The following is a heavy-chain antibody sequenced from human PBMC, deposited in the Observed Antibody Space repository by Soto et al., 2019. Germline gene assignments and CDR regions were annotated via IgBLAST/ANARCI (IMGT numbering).Heavy chain of an antibody. D-gene: IGHD3-22*01. CDR3: ARTGQYDDSSGYAS. CDR1: GSSFGTSG. CDR2: ISAYNGNT. V-gene: IGHV1-18*01. J-gene: IGHJ4*02. Sequence: QVKLVQFGTEVKKPGASMKVSCKASGSSFGTSGISWVRQAHGQVLQRLRWISAYNGNTNNEQSLQDRVTMTTDTSTMTASLELRSLRAEYTSMDYCARTGQYDDSSGYASWGQGTLVTVSS.